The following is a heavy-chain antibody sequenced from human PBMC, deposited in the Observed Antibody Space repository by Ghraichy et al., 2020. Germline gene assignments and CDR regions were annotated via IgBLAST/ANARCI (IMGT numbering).Heavy chain of an antibody. CDR1: GGSISSSSYY. Sequence: SQTLSLTCTVSGGSISSSSYYWGWIRQPPGKGLEWIGSIYYSGSTYYNPSLKSRVTISVDTSKNQFSLKLSSVTAADTAVYYCARPGYSSGWNEWGQGTLVTVSS. J-gene: IGHJ4*02. D-gene: IGHD6-19*01. CDR3: ARPGYSSGWNE. CDR2: IYYSGST. V-gene: IGHV4-39*01.